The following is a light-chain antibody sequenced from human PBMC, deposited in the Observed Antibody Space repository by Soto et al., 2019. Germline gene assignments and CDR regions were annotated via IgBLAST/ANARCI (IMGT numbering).Light chain of an antibody. Sequence: DIVMTQSPDSLAVSLGERANINCKSSQSVLYSSNNKNHLAWYQQKTGQPPKLLIYWASTRESGVPDRFSGSGSGTDFTLTISSLQAEDVAVYYCQQYYSTPWTFGQGTKVDIK. CDR3: QQYYSTPWT. CDR1: QSVLYSSNNKNH. V-gene: IGKV4-1*01. CDR2: WAS. J-gene: IGKJ1*01.